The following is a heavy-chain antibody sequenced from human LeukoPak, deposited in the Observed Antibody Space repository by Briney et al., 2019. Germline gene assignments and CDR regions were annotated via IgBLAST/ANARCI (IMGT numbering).Heavy chain of an antibody. J-gene: IGHJ6*03. CDR3: AKSTVTSYYMDV. V-gene: IGHV3-23*01. D-gene: IGHD4-17*01. CDR2: ISGSGCST. CDR1: GFTFSSYA. Sequence: GGSLRLSCASSGFTFSSYAMSWVRQAPGKGLEWVSAISGSGCSTYYADSMKGRFTISKKNSKNTLHLKMNSLTAEDTAVYYCAKSTVTSYYMDVWGKGTTVTVSS.